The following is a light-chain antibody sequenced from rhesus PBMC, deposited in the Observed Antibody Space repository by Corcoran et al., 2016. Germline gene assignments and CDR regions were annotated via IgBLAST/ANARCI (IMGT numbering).Light chain of an antibody. V-gene: IGKV1-22*01. CDR2: KAS. Sequence: DIQMTQSPSSLSASVGDTVTITCRASQSISTWLDWYQQKPGKAPKLLIYKASTLQSGVPSRFSGSGSGTDFPLTISSLQPEDFATYHCLQYSSSPRTFGQGTKVEIK. CDR1: QSISTW. CDR3: LQYSSSPRT. J-gene: IGKJ1*01.